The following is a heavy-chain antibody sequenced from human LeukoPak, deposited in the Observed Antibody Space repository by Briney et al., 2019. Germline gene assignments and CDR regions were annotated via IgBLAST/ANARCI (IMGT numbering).Heavy chain of an antibody. J-gene: IGHJ4*02. CDR1: GYTRTELS. V-gene: IGHV1-24*01. CDR2: FDSEDGET. Sequence: ASVKVSCKVSGYTRTELSMHWVLQATGKGLEWMGGFDSEDGETIYAQKFQDRVTMTEDTSTDTAYMELSSLRSEDTAVYYCATYYGSGRNYFDYWGQGTLVTVSS. D-gene: IGHD3-10*01. CDR3: ATYYGSGRNYFDY.